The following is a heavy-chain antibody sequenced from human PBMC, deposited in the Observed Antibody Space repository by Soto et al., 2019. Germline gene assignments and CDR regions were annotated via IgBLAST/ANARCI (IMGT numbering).Heavy chain of an antibody. CDR1: GGSISSVYDY. D-gene: IGHD7-27*01. CDR2: IYDGGST. V-gene: IGHV4-30-4*01. J-gene: IGHJ4*02. CDR3: ARGPSGDKVDY. Sequence: QVQLQESGPILVKPSQTLSLTCTVSGGSISSVYDYWSWIRQSPHKRLEWIGQIYDGGSTYNNPSLTGRVTISVDTSKNQFSLQLRCVTAADTAVYYCARGPSGDKVDYWGQGTLVTVSS.